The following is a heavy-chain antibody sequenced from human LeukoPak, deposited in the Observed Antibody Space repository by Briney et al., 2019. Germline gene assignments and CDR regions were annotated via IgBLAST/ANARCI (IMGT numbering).Heavy chain of an antibody. J-gene: IGHJ4*02. Sequence: ASVKVSCKASGYTFTGYSIHWGRQAPGQGLEWMGWINPNSGGTNYAQKFQGRVTMTRDTSISTAYIELSRLRSDDTAVYYCARASSSWPAYYFDYWGQGTLVTVSS. D-gene: IGHD6-13*01. CDR3: ARASSSWPAYYFDY. V-gene: IGHV1-2*02. CDR2: INPNSGGT. CDR1: GYTFTGYS.